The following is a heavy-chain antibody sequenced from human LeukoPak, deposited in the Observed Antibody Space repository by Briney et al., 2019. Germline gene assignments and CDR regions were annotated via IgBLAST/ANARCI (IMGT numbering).Heavy chain of an antibody. J-gene: IGHJ4*02. CDR1: GASINSHY. CDR2: IYYSGST. D-gene: IGHD2/OR15-2a*01. Sequence: SETLSLTCPVSGASINSHYWSWLQQPPGKGLAGIAYIYYSGSTSYNPSFKSRVTMSVDTSKNQFSLRLKSVTAADTAVYYCARVTLSLGPFDYWGQGTLVTVSS. V-gene: IGHV4-59*11. CDR3: ARVTLSLGPFDY.